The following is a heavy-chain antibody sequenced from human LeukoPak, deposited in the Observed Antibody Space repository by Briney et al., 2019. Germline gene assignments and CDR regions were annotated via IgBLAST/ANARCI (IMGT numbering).Heavy chain of an antibody. D-gene: IGHD3-10*01. CDR3: AKVVRDVLGYYYMDV. CDR2: MNPNSGNT. J-gene: IGHJ6*03. Sequence: ASVKVSCKASGYTFSNYDINWVRQATGQGFEWMGWMNPNSGNTGSAQKFQGRVTITRNTSISTAYMELSSLRSEDTAVYYCAKVVRDVLGYYYMDVWGKGTTVTVSS. CDR1: GYTFSNYD. V-gene: IGHV1-8*03.